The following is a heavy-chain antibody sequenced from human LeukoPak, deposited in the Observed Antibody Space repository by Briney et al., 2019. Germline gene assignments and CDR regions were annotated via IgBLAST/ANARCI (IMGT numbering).Heavy chain of an antibody. CDR1: VYTFTIYG. Sequence: GASVKVSFTASVYTFTIYGISWVRQAPGQGLEWMGWISAYNGNTNNAQKLQGRVTMTTDTSTSTAYMELRSLRSDDTAVYYCARDSDYGDYVSWGQGTLVTVSS. J-gene: IGHJ4*02. D-gene: IGHD4-17*01. V-gene: IGHV1-18*01. CDR2: ISAYNGNT. CDR3: ARDSDYGDYVS.